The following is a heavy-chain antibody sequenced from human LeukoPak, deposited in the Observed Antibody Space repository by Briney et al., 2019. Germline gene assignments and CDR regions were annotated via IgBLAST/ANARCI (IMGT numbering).Heavy chain of an antibody. J-gene: IGHJ6*03. V-gene: IGHV3-30*02. CDR1: GFTFSSYG. D-gene: IGHD6-13*01. Sequence: GGSLRLSCAASGFTFSSYGMHWVRQAPGKGLEWVAFIRYDGSNKYYADSVKGRFTISRDNSKNTLYLQMNSLRAEDTAVYYCARDGIAAAGYGERRYYMDVWGKGTTVTVSS. CDR3: ARDGIAAAGYGERRYYMDV. CDR2: IRYDGSNK.